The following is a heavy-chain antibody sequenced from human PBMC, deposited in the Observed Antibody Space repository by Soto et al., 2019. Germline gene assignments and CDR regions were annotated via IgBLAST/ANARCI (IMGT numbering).Heavy chain of an antibody. CDR1: GGSITNHY. V-gene: IGHV4-59*11. D-gene: IGHD7-27*01. J-gene: IGHJ4*02. CDR3: TRANWYSEY. Sequence: QVQLQESGPGLVKPSETLSLTCTVSGGSITNHYWSWIRQPPGKGLEWIGYIYYNGNTNYNPSLKSRVTMSVDKSRNQISLKLTTVTTADTAGYYCTRANWYSEYWGQGTLVTVSS. CDR2: IYYNGNT.